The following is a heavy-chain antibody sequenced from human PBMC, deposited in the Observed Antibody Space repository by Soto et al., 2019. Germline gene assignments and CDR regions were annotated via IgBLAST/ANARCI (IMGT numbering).Heavy chain of an antibody. CDR2: IYHSGST. CDR3: ARERPDGARLDP. D-gene: IGHD6-6*01. Sequence: SETLSLTCTVSGGXISSGDYYWSWIRQPPGKGLEWIGYIYHSGSTYYNPSPKSRVTISVDTSKNQFSLKLSSVTAADTAVYYCARERPDGARLDPWGQGTLVTVSS. V-gene: IGHV4-30-4*01. J-gene: IGHJ5*02. CDR1: GGXISSGDYY.